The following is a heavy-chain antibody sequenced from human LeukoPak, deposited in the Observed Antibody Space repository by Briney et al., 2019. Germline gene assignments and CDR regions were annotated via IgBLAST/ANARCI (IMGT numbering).Heavy chain of an antibody. CDR3: ARDRGEDGYNTFDI. V-gene: IGHV4-59*01. D-gene: IGHD5-24*01. CDR2: IYYSGST. Sequence: SETLSLTCTVSGGSISSYYWSWVRQPPGKGLEWIGYIYYSGSTNYNPSLKSRVTISVDTSKNQFPLKLSSVTAADTAVYYCARDRGEDGYNTFDIWGQGTMVTVSS. CDR1: GGSISSYY. J-gene: IGHJ3*02.